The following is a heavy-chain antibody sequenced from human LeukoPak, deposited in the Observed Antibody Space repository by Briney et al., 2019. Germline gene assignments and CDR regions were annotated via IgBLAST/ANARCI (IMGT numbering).Heavy chain of an antibody. J-gene: IGHJ5*02. CDR1: GGSISGSSCY. Sequence: SETLSLTCTVFGGSISGSSCYWGWIRQPPGKGLEWIGRIYYSGSTFYNPSLKSRVTISVDTSKNQFSLRLSSVTAADTAVYYCARQALDESSGGWFDPWGQGTLVSVSS. V-gene: IGHV4-39*01. CDR3: ARQALDESSGGWFDP. D-gene: IGHD3-22*01. CDR2: IYYSGST.